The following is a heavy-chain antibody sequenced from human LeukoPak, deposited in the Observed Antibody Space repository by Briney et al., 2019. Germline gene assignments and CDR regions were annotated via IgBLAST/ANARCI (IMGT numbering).Heavy chain of an antibody. Sequence: PGGSLRLSCAASGFTFSSYWMHWGRQAPGKGLVWVSRINSDGSSTSYADSVKGRFTISRDNAKNTLYLQMNSLRAEDTAVYYCARDAGYYDSSGYYVYYGMDVWGQGTTVPVSS. CDR2: INSDGSST. CDR3: ARDAGYYDSSGYYVYYGMDV. J-gene: IGHJ6*02. D-gene: IGHD3-22*01. V-gene: IGHV3-74*01. CDR1: GFTFSSYW.